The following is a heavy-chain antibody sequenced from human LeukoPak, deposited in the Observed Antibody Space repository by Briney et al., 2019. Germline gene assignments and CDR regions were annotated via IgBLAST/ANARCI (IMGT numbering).Heavy chain of an antibody. CDR2: IYSGGST. CDR1: GFTVSSNY. J-gene: IGHJ4*02. D-gene: IGHD6-19*01. CDR3: ARHSSGWYPGPNDY. V-gene: IGHV3-53*01. Sequence: GSLRLSCAASGFTVSSNYMSWVRQAPGKGLEWVSVIYSGGSTYYADSVEGRFTISRDNSKNTLYLQMNSLRAEDTAVYYCARHSSGWYPGPNDYWGQGTLVTVSS.